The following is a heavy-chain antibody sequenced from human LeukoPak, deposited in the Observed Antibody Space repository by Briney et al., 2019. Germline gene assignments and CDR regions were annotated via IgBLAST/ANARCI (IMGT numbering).Heavy chain of an antibody. CDR2: INGDGSST. Sequence: PGGSLRLSCAASGFTFSSYAMSWVRQAPGKGLVWVSRINGDGSSTAYADSVKGRFTISRDNAKNTLYLQMNSLTAEDTAVYYCARGPPWYFDLWGRGTLVTVSS. J-gene: IGHJ2*01. CDR3: ARGPPWYFDL. V-gene: IGHV3-74*01. CDR1: GFTFSSYA. D-gene: IGHD6-25*01.